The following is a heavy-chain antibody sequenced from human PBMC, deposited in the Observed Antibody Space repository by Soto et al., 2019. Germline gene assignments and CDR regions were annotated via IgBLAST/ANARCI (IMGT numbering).Heavy chain of an antibody. V-gene: IGHV3-23*04. J-gene: IGHJ4*02. D-gene: IGHD3-22*01. Sequence: EVQLVESGGGLVQPGGSLRLSCAASGFTFSRYAMNWVRQAPGKGLEWVSAISAGGGSTYYADSVKGRFTISRDNSKNTLYLQMNSLRAEDTAVYYCAKDYYDSSGYPTGLFDYWGQGTLVTVSS. CDR3: AKDYYDSSGYPTGLFDY. CDR1: GFTFSRYA. CDR2: ISAGGGST.